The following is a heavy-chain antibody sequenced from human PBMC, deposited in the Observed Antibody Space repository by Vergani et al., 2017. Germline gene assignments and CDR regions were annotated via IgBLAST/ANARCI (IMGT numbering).Heavy chain of an antibody. D-gene: IGHD3-22*01. Sequence: QVQLQQWGAGLLKPSETLSLTCAVYGGSFSGYYWSWIRQPPGKGLEWIGEINHSGSTNYNPSLKSRVTISVDTSKNQFSLKLSSVTAADTAVYYCARVDSGYYYYTDGGRWFDPWGQGTLVTVSS. CDR3: ARVDSGYYYYTDGGRWFDP. CDR1: GGSFSGYY. V-gene: IGHV4-34*01. CDR2: INHSGST. J-gene: IGHJ5*02.